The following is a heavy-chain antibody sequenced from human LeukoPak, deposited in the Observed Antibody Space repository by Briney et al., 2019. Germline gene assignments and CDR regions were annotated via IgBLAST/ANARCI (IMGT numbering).Heavy chain of an antibody. CDR3: AKGDIVVVVAATSFDY. Sequence: PSETLSLTCTVSGGSISSYYWSWIRQPPGKGLEWVSAISGSGGSTYYADSVKGRFTISRDNSKNTLYLQMNSLRAEDTAVYYCAKGDIVVVVAATSFDYWGQGTLVTVSS. CDR1: GGSISSYY. D-gene: IGHD2-15*01. J-gene: IGHJ4*02. V-gene: IGHV3-23*01. CDR2: ISGSGGST.